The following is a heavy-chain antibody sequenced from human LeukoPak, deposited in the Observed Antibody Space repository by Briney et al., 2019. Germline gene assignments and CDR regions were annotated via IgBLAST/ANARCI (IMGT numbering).Heavy chain of an antibody. Sequence: ASVKVSCKASGYTFTSYDINWVRQATGQGLEWMGWMNPNSGNTGYAQKFQGRVTMTRNTSISTAYMELSSLRSEDTAGYYCARGKGLYGENWFDPWGQGTLVTVSS. CDR3: ARGKGLYGENWFDP. CDR2: MNPNSGNT. CDR1: GYTFTSYD. D-gene: IGHD4/OR15-4a*01. V-gene: IGHV1-8*01. J-gene: IGHJ5*02.